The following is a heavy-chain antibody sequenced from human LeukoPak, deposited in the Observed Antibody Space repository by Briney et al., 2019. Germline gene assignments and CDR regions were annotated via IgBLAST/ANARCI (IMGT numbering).Heavy chain of an antibody. CDR2: IYHSGST. CDR3: ARRSEFDNTHYHYFDY. V-gene: IGHV4-39*01. Sequence: SETLSLTCTVPGGSIDSRSYYWDWIRQAPGKGLEWIGTIYHSGSTEYNPSLKSRVAIFVDTSKNQFSLILHSVAAADTAVYYCARRSEFDNTHYHYFDYWGQGALVTVSS. CDR1: GGSIDSRSYY. D-gene: IGHD2-15*01. J-gene: IGHJ4*02.